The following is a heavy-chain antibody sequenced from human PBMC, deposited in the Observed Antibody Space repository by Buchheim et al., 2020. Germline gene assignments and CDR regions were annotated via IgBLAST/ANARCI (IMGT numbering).Heavy chain of an antibody. V-gene: IGHV3-66*02. CDR2: IYSGGST. CDR1: GFTVSSNY. Sequence: EVQLVESGGGLVQPGGSLRLSCAASGFTVSSNYMSWVRQAPGKGLEWVSVIYSGGSTFYADSVKGRFTISRDNSKNTLYLQMNSLRPEDTAVYFCANFPQYCSTTSCYYSWGQGTL. D-gene: IGHD2-2*01. CDR3: ANFPQYCSTTSCYYS. J-gene: IGHJ4*02.